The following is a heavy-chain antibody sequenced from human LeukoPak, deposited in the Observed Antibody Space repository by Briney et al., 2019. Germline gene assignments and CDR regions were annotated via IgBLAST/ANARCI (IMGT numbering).Heavy chain of an antibody. CDR1: GFTFSSYA. D-gene: IGHD3-9*01. V-gene: IGHV3-23*01. CDR2: ISGSGGST. Sequence: GGSLRLSCAASGFTFSSYAMSWVRQAPGKGLEWVSAISGSGGSTYYADSVKGRFTNSRDNSKNTLYLQMNSLRAEDTAVYYCAKVIRGILTGTDYWGQGTLVTVSS. J-gene: IGHJ4*02. CDR3: AKVIRGILTGTDY.